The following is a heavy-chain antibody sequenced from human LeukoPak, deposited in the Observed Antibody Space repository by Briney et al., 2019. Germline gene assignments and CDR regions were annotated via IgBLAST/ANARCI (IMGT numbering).Heavy chain of an antibody. CDR2: ISSSSSYI. V-gene: IGHV3-21*01. CDR3: ARMAATIEDY. J-gene: IGHJ4*02. CDR1: GFTFSSYS. Sequence: AGGSPRLSCAASGFTFSSYSMNWVRQAPGKGLEWVSSISSSSSYIYYADSVKGRFTISRDNAKNSLYLQMNSLRAEDTAVYYCARMAATIEDYWGQGTLVTVSS. D-gene: IGHD5-24*01.